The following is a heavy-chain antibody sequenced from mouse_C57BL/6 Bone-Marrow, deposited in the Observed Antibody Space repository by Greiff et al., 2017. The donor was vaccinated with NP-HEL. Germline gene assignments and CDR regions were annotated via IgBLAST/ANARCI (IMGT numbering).Heavy chain of an antibody. Sequence: QVQLKESGAELARPGASVKLSCKASGYTFTSYGISWVKQRTGQGLEWIGEIYPRSGNTYYNEKFKGKATLTADKSSSTAYMELRSLTSEDSAVYFCARHYSNYGGAYWGQGTLVTVSA. D-gene: IGHD2-5*01. CDR3: ARHYSNYGGAY. V-gene: IGHV1-81*01. CDR2: IYPRSGNT. J-gene: IGHJ3*01. CDR1: GYTFTSYG.